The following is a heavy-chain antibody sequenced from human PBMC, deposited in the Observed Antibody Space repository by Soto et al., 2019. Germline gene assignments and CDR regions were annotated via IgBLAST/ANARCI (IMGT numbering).Heavy chain of an antibody. CDR1: GFTFSSYA. J-gene: IGHJ4*02. CDR3: AKKRAFGYGKFDY. V-gene: IGHV3-23*01. CDR2: ISGSGGST. Sequence: PGGSLRLSCAASGFTFSSYAMSWVRQAPGKGLEWVSAISGSGGSTYYADSVKGRFTISRDNSKNTLHLQMNSLRAEDTAVYYCAKKRAFGYGKFDYWGQGTLVTVSS. D-gene: IGHD5-12*01.